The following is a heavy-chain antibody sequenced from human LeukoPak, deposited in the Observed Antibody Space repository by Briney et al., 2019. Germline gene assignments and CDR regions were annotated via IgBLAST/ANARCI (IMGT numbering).Heavy chain of an antibody. D-gene: IGHD6-13*01. Sequence: ASVKVSCKASGYNFRDYYMHWVRQAPGQGLEWVGWINPKSGGTDYAQQFQGRVTMTRDTSSSTDYLEVRSLRSDDTAVYYCARGAEAETSPLDFWGQGTPVTVSS. CDR2: INPKSGGT. CDR1: GYNFRDYY. V-gene: IGHV1-2*02. J-gene: IGHJ4*02. CDR3: ARGAEAETSPLDF.